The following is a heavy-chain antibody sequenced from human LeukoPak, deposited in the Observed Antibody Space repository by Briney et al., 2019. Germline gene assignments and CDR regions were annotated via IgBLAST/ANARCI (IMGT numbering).Heavy chain of an antibody. J-gene: IGHJ6*04. CDR2: INRDGSEK. V-gene: IGHV3-7*01. D-gene: IGHD5-12*01. CDR1: GFTFTDYW. Sequence: GESLKISCAASGFTFTDYWMTWVRQAPGKGLEWVANINRDGSEKYYVDSVKGRFTISRDNAKNSLYLQMNSLRAEDTAVFYCARGRGVGVWGKGTTVTVSS. CDR3: ARGRGVGV.